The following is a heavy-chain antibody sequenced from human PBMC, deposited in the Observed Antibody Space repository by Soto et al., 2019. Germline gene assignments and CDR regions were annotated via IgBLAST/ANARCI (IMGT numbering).Heavy chain of an antibody. CDR1: GYTFTSYG. V-gene: IGHV1-18*01. Sequence: GASVKVSCKASGYTFTSYGISWVRQAPGQGLEWMGWISAYNGNTNSAQKLQGRVTMTTDTSTSTAYMELRSLRSDDTAVYYCARDFVTIFGVMSGYFDLWGRGTLVTVSS. CDR2: ISAYNGNT. D-gene: IGHD3-3*01. CDR3: ARDFVTIFGVMSGYFDL. J-gene: IGHJ2*01.